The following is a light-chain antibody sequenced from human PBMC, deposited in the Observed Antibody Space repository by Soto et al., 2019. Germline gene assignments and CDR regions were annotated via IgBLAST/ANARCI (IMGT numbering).Light chain of an antibody. J-gene: IGKJ2*01. V-gene: IGKV3-20*01. Sequence: IGLTQSAGTLSLSPGKRATLSCRASQSVSSNYLAWYQQKPGQAPRLLIYGASSRATGIPDRFSGSGSGTDFTLTISRLEPEDFAVYYCQQYGRSPPYTFGQGTKVDIK. CDR2: GAS. CDR1: QSVSSNY. CDR3: QQYGRSPPYT.